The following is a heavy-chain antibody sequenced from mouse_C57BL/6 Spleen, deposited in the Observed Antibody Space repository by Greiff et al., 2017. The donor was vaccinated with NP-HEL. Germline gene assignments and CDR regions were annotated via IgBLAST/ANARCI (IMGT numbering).Heavy chain of an antibody. J-gene: IGHJ4*01. D-gene: IGHD4-1*01. Sequence: VMLVESGPELVKPGASVKISCKASGYAFSSSWMNWVKQRPGKGLEWIGRIYPGDGDTNYNGKFKGKATLTADKSSSTAYMQLSSLTSEDSAVYFCARLGTGSYAMDYWGQGTSVTVSS. CDR2: IYPGDGDT. CDR3: ARLGTGSYAMDY. V-gene: IGHV1-82*01. CDR1: GYAFSSSW.